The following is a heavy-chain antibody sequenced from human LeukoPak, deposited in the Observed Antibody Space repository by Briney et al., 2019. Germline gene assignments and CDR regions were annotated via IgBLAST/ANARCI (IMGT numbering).Heavy chain of an antibody. D-gene: IGHD3-10*01. CDR3: ARESITMVRGVPLIDY. V-gene: IGHV4-39*07. Sequence: SETLSLTCTVSGGSISSSSYYWGWIRQPPGKGLEWIGSIYYSGSTYYNPSLKSRVTISVDTSKNQFSLKLSSVTAADTAVYYCARESITMVRGVPLIDYWGQGTLVTVSS. CDR2: IYYSGST. J-gene: IGHJ4*02. CDR1: GGSISSSSYY.